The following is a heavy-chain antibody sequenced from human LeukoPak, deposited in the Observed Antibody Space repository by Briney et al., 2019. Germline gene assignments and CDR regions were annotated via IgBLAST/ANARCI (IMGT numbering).Heavy chain of an antibody. Sequence: ALVKVSCKASGYTFTSYYMHWVRQAPGQGLEWMGIINPSGGSTSYAQKFQGRVTMTRDTSTSTVYMELSSLRSEDTAVYYCYLEVVSVHLVYWGQATLVTVSS. CDR1: GYTFTSYY. D-gene: IGHD2-15*01. CDR2: INPSGGST. V-gene: IGHV1-46*01. J-gene: IGHJ4*02. CDR3: YLEVVSVHLVY.